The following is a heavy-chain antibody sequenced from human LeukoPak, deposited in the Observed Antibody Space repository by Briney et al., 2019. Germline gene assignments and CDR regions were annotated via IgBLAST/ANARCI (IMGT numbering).Heavy chain of an antibody. CDR3: ATGDQVVET. D-gene: IGHD3-22*01. Sequence: GGSLRLSCAASGFTFDDYAMHWVRRAPGKGLEWVSYISSSSSTIYYADSVKGRFTISRDNAKNSLYLQMNSLRAEHTAVYYCATGDQVVETWGQGTLVTVSS. CDR2: ISSSSSTI. V-gene: IGHV3-48*01. CDR1: GFTFDDYA. J-gene: IGHJ5*02.